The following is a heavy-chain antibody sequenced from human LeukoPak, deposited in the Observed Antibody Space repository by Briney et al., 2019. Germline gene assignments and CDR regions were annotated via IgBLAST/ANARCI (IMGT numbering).Heavy chain of an antibody. CDR3: ARVLAGDLGGEFDY. Sequence: GGSLRLSCAASGFTFSSYAMHWVRQSPGKGLEWVAVISYDGSNKYYADSVKGRFTISRDNSKNTLYLQMNSLRAEDTAVYYCARVLAGDLGGEFDYWGQGTLVTVSS. V-gene: IGHV3-30-3*01. CDR2: ISYDGSNK. D-gene: IGHD3-10*01. CDR1: GFTFSSYA. J-gene: IGHJ4*02.